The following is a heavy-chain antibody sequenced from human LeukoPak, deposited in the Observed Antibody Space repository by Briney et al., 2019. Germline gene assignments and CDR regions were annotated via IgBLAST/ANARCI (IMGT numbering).Heavy chain of an antibody. CDR2: INHSGST. CDR1: GGSFSGCY. J-gene: IGHJ6*02. CDR3: ARHAGSGSYYYYYGMDV. D-gene: IGHD3-10*01. Sequence: SETLSLTCAVYGGSFSGCYWSWIRQPPGKGLEWIGEINHSGSTNYNPSLKSRVTISVDTSKNQFSLKLSSVTAADTAVYYCARHAGSGSYYYYYGMDVWGQGTTVTVSS. V-gene: IGHV4-34*01.